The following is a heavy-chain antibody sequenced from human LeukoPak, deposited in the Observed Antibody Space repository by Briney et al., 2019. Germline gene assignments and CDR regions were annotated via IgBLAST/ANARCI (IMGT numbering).Heavy chain of an antibody. D-gene: IGHD3-10*01. CDR2: ISGSGSTT. V-gene: IGHV3-11*04. CDR3: ARDPGRDAFDI. J-gene: IGHJ3*02. Sequence: PGGSLRLSCAASGFTFRDYYMSWIGQAPGKGLEWLSYISGSGSTTYYADSVKGRFTISRDNSKNTLYLQMNSLRAEDTAVHYCARDPGRDAFDIWGQGTMVTVSS. CDR1: GFTFRDYY.